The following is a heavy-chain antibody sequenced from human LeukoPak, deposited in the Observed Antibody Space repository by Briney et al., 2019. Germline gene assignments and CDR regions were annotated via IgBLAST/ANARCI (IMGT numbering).Heavy chain of an antibody. Sequence: GGSLRLSCAASGFTFDDYAMHWVRQAPGKGLVWVSRISTDGSSTRYADSVKGRFTISRDNAKNTLYLQMNSLRAEDTAVYYCARESPYGGNYAFDMWGQGTRVTVSS. V-gene: IGHV3-74*01. D-gene: IGHD4-23*01. CDR3: ARESPYGGNYAFDM. CDR2: ISTDGSST. CDR1: GFTFDDYA. J-gene: IGHJ3*02.